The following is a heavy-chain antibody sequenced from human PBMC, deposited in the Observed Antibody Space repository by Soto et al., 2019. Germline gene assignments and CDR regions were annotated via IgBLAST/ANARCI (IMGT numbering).Heavy chain of an antibody. V-gene: IGHV3-23*01. CDR3: ARRGEAGTRYFAY. J-gene: IGHJ4*02. CDR2: ISGSGGTT. D-gene: IGHD3-16*01. Sequence: EVQRLESGGGLVQPGGSLRLSCAASGFTFSSYAMSWVRQAPGKGLEWVSVISGSGGTTYYADSVKGRFTISRDNSKSTLYLQMNRLRAEDTAVYYCARRGEAGTRYFAYWGQGTLVTESS. CDR1: GFTFSSYA.